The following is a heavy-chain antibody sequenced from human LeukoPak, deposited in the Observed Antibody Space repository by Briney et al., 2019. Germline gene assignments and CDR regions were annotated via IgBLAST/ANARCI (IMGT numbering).Heavy chain of an antibody. CDR3: AKDIKIVVVSSFDY. CDR2: ISGSGGST. CDR1: GFTFSSYA. D-gene: IGHD3-22*01. Sequence: TGGSLRLSCAASGFTFSSYAMSWVRQAPGKGLEWVSAISGSGGSTYYADSVKGRFTISRDNSKNTLYLQMNSLRAEDTAVYYCAKDIKIVVVSSFDYWGQGTLVTVSS. V-gene: IGHV3-23*01. J-gene: IGHJ4*02.